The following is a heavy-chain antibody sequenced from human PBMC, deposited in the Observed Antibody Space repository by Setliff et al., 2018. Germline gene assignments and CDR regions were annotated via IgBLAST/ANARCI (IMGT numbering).Heavy chain of an antibody. CDR2: INPDGSEK. J-gene: IGHJ4*02. CDR1: GFTFSTYS. Sequence: PGGSLRLSCAASGFTFSTYSMSWVRQAPGKGLERVAIINPDGSEKYYLDSVKGRFTISRDNAKNSLYLQMSSLRAEDTAVYYCARDRAYSSFDYWGQGTLVTVSS. D-gene: IGHD2-21*01. V-gene: IGHV3-7*03. CDR3: ARDRAYSSFDY.